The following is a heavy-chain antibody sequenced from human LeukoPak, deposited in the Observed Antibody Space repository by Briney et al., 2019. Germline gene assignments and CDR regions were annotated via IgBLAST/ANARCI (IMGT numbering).Heavy chain of an antibody. CDR3: ARDPTYVYSYGPYYFDY. CDR1: GGTFSSDA. CDR2: IIPIFGTA. D-gene: IGHD5-18*01. Sequence: SVKVSCKASGGTFSSDAISWVRQAPGQGLEWMGGIIPIFGTANYAQKFQGRVTMTRDTSTSTVYMELSSLRSEDTAVYYCARDPTYVYSYGPYYFDYWGQGTLVTVSS. J-gene: IGHJ4*02. V-gene: IGHV1-69*05.